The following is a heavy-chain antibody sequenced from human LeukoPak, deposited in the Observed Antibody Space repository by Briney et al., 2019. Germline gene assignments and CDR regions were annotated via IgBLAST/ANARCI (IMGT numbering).Heavy chain of an antibody. CDR1: GYSFTSYW. Sequence: GESLKISCKGSGYSFTSYWISWVRQMPGKGLEWMGIIYPGDSDTRYSPSFQGQVTISADKSISAAYLQWSSLKASDTAMYYCAIQSSIAYYDSSGLPYDALHIWGQGTMVTVSS. CDR3: AIQSSIAYYDSSGLPYDALHI. V-gene: IGHV5-51*01. D-gene: IGHD3-22*01. CDR2: IYPGDSDT. J-gene: IGHJ3*02.